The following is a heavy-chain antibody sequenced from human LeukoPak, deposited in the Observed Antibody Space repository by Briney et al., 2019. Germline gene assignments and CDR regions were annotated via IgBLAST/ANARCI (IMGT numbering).Heavy chain of an antibody. V-gene: IGHV3-7*01. CDR2: IKQDGSEK. CDR3: TASDHRYCSTISCHFDY. D-gene: IGHD2-2*01. Sequence: GGSLRLSCAASEFTFSSYWMSWVRQAPGKGLEWVANIKQDGSEKYYVDSVKGRFTISRDNAKNSLYLQMNSLRAEDTAVYYCTASDHRYCSTISCHFDYWGQGTLVTVSS. CDR1: EFTFSSYW. J-gene: IGHJ4*02.